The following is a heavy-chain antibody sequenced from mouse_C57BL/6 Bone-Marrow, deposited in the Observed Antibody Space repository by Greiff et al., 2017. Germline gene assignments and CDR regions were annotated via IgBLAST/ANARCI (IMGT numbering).Heavy chain of an antibody. D-gene: IGHD2-5*01. Sequence: QVQLQQPGAELVKPGASVKLSCKASGYTFTSYWMHWVKQRPGQGLEWIGMIHPKSGSTNYNEKFKSKATLTVDKSSSTAYMQHISLTSEDSAVYYCARMGHYRNFGFAYWGQGTLVTVSA. CDR3: ARMGHYRNFGFAY. CDR1: GYTFTSYW. CDR2: IHPKSGST. J-gene: IGHJ3*01. V-gene: IGHV1-64*01.